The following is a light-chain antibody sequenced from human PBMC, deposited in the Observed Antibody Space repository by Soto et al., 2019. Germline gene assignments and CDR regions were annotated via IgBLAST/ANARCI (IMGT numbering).Light chain of an antibody. Sequence: EIVLTQSPDTLSLSPGERATLSCWASQNVFSNYLAWYHQKPGQAPRLLIYGASTRASGIPGRFSGSGSGTDFTLTISRLEPEDFGVYYCQQYGSSPAIIFGGGTKVEIK. J-gene: IGKJ4*01. CDR1: QNVFSNY. CDR2: GAS. V-gene: IGKV3-20*01. CDR3: QQYGSSPAII.